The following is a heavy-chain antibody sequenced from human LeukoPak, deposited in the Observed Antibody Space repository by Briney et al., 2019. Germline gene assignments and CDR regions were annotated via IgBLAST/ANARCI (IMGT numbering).Heavy chain of an antibody. D-gene: IGHD5-18*01. CDR1: GASISSYY. V-gene: IGHV4-59*08. CDR2: IYYSGST. J-gene: IGHJ4*02. Sequence: PSETLSLTCTVSGASISSYYWSWIRQPPGKGLEWIGYIYYSGSTNYNPSLKSRVTISVDTSKNQFSLKLSSVTAADTAVYYCARLSVATAMVIDYWGQGTLVTVS. CDR3: ARLSVATAMVIDY.